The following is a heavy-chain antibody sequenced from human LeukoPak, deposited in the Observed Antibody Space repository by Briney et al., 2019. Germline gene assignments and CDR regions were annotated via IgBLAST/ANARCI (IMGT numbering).Heavy chain of an antibody. J-gene: IGHJ4*02. CDR3: ARATYDSSVHFDY. D-gene: IGHD3-22*01. CDR1: GGSVSSGSY. Sequence: SSETLSLTCTVSGGSVSSGSYWSWIRQPPGKGLEWIGYIYYSGSTNYNPSLQSRVTISVDTSKSQLSLKLSSVTAADTAVYYCARATYDSSVHFDYWGQGTLVTVSS. CDR2: IYYSGST. V-gene: IGHV4-61*01.